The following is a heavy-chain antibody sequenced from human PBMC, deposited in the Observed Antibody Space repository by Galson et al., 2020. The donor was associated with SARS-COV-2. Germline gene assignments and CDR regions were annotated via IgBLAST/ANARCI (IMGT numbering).Heavy chain of an antibody. CDR3: ARLLTGTRGWAIYYFDS. J-gene: IGHJ4*02. CDR2: IYPGDSDT. Sequence: KIGESLKISCKGSGYSFTSYWIGWVRRMPGKGLEWMGIIYPGDSDTRYSPSFQGQVTISADKSISTAYLQWSSLKASDTAMYYCARLLTGTRGWAIYYFDSWGQGTLVTVSS. V-gene: IGHV5-51*01. D-gene: IGHD1-7*01. CDR1: GYSFTSYW.